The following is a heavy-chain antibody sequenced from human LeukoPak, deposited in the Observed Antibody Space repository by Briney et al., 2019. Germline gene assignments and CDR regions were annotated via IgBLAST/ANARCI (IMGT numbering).Heavy chain of an antibody. D-gene: IGHD5-24*01. Sequence: GPLRLSCEASGLTFSGYAMSGFRKAPGKGLEGIGYIYYSGSTNYNPSLKSRVTISVDTSKNQFSLKLSSVTAADTAVYYCARHTAEKYNWFDRWGQGTLVTVSS. CDR1: GLTFSGYA. CDR2: IYYSGST. CDR3: ARHTAEKYNWFDR. V-gene: IGHV4-59*08. J-gene: IGHJ5*02.